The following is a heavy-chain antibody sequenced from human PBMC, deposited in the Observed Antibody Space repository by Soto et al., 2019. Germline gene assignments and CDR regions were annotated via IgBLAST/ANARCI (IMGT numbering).Heavy chain of an antibody. CDR1: GFTFSSYA. D-gene: IGHD1-26*01. V-gene: IGHV3-23*01. CDR2: ITGSGGST. CDR3: AKDLFLGVVGATYYFDY. Sequence: EVQLLESGGGLVQPGGSLRLSCAASGFTFSSYAMSWVRQAPGKGLEWVSSITGSGGSTYYADSMKCRFTISRDNSTNTLYLQMTSLRAEDTAVYYCAKDLFLGVVGATYYFDYRGQGTLVTVSS. J-gene: IGHJ4*02.